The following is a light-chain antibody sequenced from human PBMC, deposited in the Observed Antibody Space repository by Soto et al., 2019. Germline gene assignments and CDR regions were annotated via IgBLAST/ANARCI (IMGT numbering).Light chain of an antibody. J-gene: IGKJ2*01. CDR3: QQYGSSPYT. CDR1: QSVRNNY. V-gene: IGKV3-20*01. CDR2: GAS. Sequence: EILLTQSPGTLSLSPGERATLSCRASQSVRNNYVAWYQQKPGQAPRLFTHGASGRATGIPDRFSGSGSGTDFTLTISRLEPEDFEVYYCQQYGSSPYTFGQGTKLEI.